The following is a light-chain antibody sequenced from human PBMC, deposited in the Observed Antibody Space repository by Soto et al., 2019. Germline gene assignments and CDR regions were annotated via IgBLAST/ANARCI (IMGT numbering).Light chain of an antibody. V-gene: IGLV2-23*01. CDR1: SSDVRGYNL. CDR3: SSYASGSTSVV. J-gene: IGLJ2*01. CDR2: EGN. Sequence: QSVLTQPASVSGSPGQSITISCTGTSSDVRGYNLVSWYQQHPGKAPKLMIYEGNKRPSGVSNRFSGSKSGNTASLTISGLQAEDEADYYCSSYASGSTSVVFGGGTKLTVL.